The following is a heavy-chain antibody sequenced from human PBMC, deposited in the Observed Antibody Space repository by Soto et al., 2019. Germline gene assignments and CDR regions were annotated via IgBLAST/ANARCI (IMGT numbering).Heavy chain of an antibody. D-gene: IGHD2-15*01. CDR1: GGSISSYY. J-gene: IGHJ4*02. CDR3: ARDLGSRLDY. CDR2: IYYSGST. Sequence: PSESLSLTCTVSGGSISSYYWSWIRQPPGKGLEWIGYIYYSGSTNYNPSLKSRVTISVDTSKNQFSLKLSSVTAADTAVYYCARDLGSRLDYWGQGTLVTVSS. V-gene: IGHV4-59*01.